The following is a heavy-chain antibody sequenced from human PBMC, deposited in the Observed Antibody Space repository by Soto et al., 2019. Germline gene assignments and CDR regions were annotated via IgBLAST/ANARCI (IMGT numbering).Heavy chain of an antibody. CDR2: ISYDGSNK. CDR1: GFTFSSYG. Sequence: GALRLSCAASGFTFSSYGMHWVRQAPGKGLEWVAVISYDGSNKYYADSVKGRFTISRDNSKNTLYLQMNSLRAEDTAVYYCAKHGLGTFTIRHGMDVWGQGTTVTSP. D-gene: IGHD1-7*01. J-gene: IGHJ6*02. V-gene: IGHV3-30*18. CDR3: AKHGLGTFTIRHGMDV.